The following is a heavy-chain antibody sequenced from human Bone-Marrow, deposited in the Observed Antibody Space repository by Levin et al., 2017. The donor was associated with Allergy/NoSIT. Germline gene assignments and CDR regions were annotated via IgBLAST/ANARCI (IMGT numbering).Heavy chain of an antibody. CDR1: GFTFSSYD. CDR2: ISSSSTTI. J-gene: IGHJ4*02. V-gene: IGHV3-48*01. CDR3: ARDDSALGDY. Sequence: GGSLRLSCAASGFTFSSYDMNWVRQAPGKGLEWVSYISSSSTTIYYADSVKGRFTISRDNAKNSLYLQMNSLRAEDTAVYYCARDDSALGDYWGQGTLVTVSS. D-gene: IGHD2-21*01.